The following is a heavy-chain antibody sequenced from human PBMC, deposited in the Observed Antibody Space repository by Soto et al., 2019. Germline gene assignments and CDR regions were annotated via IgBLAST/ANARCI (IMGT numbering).Heavy chain of an antibody. Sequence: QVQLVQSGAEVKKPGSSVKVSCKASGGTFSSYAISCVRQAPGQGLEWMGGIIPIFGTANYAQKFQGRVTITADESTSTAYMELSSLRSEDTGVYYCARASRSAAGRPYSGFDYWGQGTLVTVSS. D-gene: IGHD6-13*01. V-gene: IGHV1-69*01. CDR1: GGTFSSYA. CDR2: IIPIFGTA. CDR3: ARASRSAAGRPYSGFDY. J-gene: IGHJ4*02.